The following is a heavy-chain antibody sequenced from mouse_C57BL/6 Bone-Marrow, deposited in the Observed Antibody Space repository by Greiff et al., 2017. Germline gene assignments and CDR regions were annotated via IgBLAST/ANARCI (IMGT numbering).Heavy chain of an antibody. V-gene: IGHV14-3*01. CDR3: ARSYDYDGDYYAMDY. Sequence: VQLQQSVAELVRPGASVKLTCTASGFNIKNTYMHWVKQRPEKGLEWIGRIDPANGNTKYAPKFQGKATITADTSSNTAYLQLSSLTSEDTAIYYCARSYDYDGDYYAMDYWGQGTSVTVSS. CDR2: IDPANGNT. CDR1: GFNIKNTY. D-gene: IGHD2-4*01. J-gene: IGHJ4*01.